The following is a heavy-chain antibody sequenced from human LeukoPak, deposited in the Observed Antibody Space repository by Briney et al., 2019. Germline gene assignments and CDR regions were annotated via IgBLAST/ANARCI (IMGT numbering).Heavy chain of an antibody. V-gene: IGHV1-2*02. CDR3: ARDQDIVATIEY. D-gene: IGHD5-12*01. Sequence: ASVKVSCKASGYTFTGYYLHWVRQAPGQGLEWMGWITPNSGGTNYAQRFQGRVTMTRDTSISTAYMELSRLRSDDTAVYYCARDQDIVATIEYWGQGTLVTVSS. CDR2: ITPNSGGT. J-gene: IGHJ4*02. CDR1: GYTFTGYY.